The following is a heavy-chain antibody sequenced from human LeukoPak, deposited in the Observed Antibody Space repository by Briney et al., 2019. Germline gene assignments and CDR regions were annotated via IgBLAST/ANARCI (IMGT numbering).Heavy chain of an antibody. CDR3: ARDGGSGSYRVY. CDR1: GFTVSSNY. CDR2: IYSGGST. V-gene: IGHV3-53*01. D-gene: IGHD3-10*01. J-gene: IGHJ4*02. Sequence: AGGSLRLSXAASGFTVSSNYMSWVRQAPGKGLEWVSVIYSGGSTYYADSVKGRFTTSRDNSKNTLYLQMNSLRAEDTAVYYCARDGGSGSYRVYWGQGTLVTVSS.